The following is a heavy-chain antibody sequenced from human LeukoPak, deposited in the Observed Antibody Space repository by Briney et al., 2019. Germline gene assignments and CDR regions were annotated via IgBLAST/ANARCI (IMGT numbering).Heavy chain of an antibody. CDR2: IYGGGTT. J-gene: IGHJ5*02. V-gene: IGHV3-53*01. CDR3: ARGDNWLDP. CDR1: GFTVSSNY. Sequence: PGGSLRLSCVPSGFTVSSNYMTWVRQAPGKGLEWVSVIYGGGTTYYADSVKGRFTISRDNSKNTVYLQMNSLRAEDTAVYYCARGDNWLDPWGQGTLVTVSS.